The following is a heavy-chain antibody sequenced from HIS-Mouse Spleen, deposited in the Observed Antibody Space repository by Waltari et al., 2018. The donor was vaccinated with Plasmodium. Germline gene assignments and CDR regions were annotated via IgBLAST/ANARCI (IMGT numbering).Heavy chain of an antibody. V-gene: IGHV1-69*04. J-gene: IGHJ3*02. CDR3: ARVLSIAAAGKDAFDI. Sequence: QVQLVQSGAEVKKPGSSVKVSCKASGGTFSSYAISWVRQAPGQGLEWMGSIIPILGIPNYAQNFQGRVTITADKSTSTAYMELSSLRSEDTAVYYCARVLSIAAAGKDAFDIWGQGTMVTVSS. CDR1: GGTFSSYA. CDR2: IIPILGIP. D-gene: IGHD6-13*01.